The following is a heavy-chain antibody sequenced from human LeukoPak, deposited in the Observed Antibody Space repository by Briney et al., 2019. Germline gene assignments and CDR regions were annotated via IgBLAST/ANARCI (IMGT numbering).Heavy chain of an antibody. CDR1: GYTFTSYD. V-gene: IGHV1-8*01. D-gene: IGHD3-10*01. J-gene: IGHJ4*02. Sequence: ASVKVSCKASGYTFTSYDINWVRQATGQGLEWKGWMNPNSGNTGYAQKFQGRVTMTRNTSISTAYMELSSLRSEDTAVYYCARGVKVRGVILYYFDYWGQGTLVTVSS. CDR3: ARGVKVRGVILYYFDY. CDR2: MNPNSGNT.